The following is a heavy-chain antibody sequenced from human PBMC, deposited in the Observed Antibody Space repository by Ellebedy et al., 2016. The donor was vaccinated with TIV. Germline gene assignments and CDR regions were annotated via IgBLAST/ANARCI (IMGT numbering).Heavy chain of an antibody. CDR1: GGSISSSNW. V-gene: IGHV4-4*02. J-gene: IGHJ4*02. CDR2: IYHSGST. CDR3: ARRRGIAAAGTVGGRFDY. D-gene: IGHD6-13*01. Sequence: SETLSLTXAVSGGSISSSNWWSWVRQPPGKGLEWIGEIYHSGSTNYNPSLKSRVTISVDKSKNQFSLKLSSVTAADTAVYYCARRRGIAAAGTVGGRFDYWGQGTLVTVSS.